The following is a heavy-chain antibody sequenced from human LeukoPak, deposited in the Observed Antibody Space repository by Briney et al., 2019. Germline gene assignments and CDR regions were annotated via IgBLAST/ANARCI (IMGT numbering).Heavy chain of an antibody. CDR2: INHSGST. Sequence: PSETLSLTCAVYGGSFSGYYWSWIRQPPGKGLEWIGEINHSGSTNYNPSLKSRVTISVDRSKNQSSLKLSSVTAADTAVYYCARGRGYYDSSGYNNWFDPWGQGTLVTVSS. J-gene: IGHJ5*02. D-gene: IGHD3-22*01. V-gene: IGHV4-34*01. CDR1: GGSFSGYY. CDR3: ARGRGYYDSSGYNNWFDP.